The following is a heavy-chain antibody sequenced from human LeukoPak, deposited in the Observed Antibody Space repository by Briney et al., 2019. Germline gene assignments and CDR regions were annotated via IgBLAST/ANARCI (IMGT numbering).Heavy chain of an antibody. D-gene: IGHD3-10*01. V-gene: IGHV3-30*04. Sequence: GGSLRLSCAASGFTFSTYTMHWVLQAPGKGLEWVAVISYDGSNKYYADSVKGRFTISRDNSKNTLYLQMNSLRAEDTAVYYCARGTYGSGSYYYHYNGMDVWGQGTTVTVSS. CDR2: ISYDGSNK. CDR1: GFTFSTYT. CDR3: ARGTYGSGSYYYHYNGMDV. J-gene: IGHJ6*02.